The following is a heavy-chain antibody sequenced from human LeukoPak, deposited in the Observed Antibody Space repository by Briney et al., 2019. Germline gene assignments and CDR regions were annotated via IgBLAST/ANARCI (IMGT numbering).Heavy chain of an antibody. CDR3: ARGGGSSGWYYNFDY. Sequence: PGGSLRLSCAASGFTFSTYWMSWVRQAPGKGLEWVAVIWYDGSNKYYADSVKGRFTISSDNSKNTLYLQMNSLRAEDTAVYYCARGGGSSGWYYNFDYWGQVTLVTVSS. CDR1: GFTFSTYW. CDR2: IWYDGSNK. V-gene: IGHV3-33*08. D-gene: IGHD6-19*01. J-gene: IGHJ4*02.